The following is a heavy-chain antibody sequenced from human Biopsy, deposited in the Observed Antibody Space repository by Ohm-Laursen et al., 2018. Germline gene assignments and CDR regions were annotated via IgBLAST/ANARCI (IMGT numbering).Heavy chain of an antibody. CDR3: ARAYYYGAGSYYSPWMEV. V-gene: IGHV4-61*01. CDR2: IFYSGTT. CDR1: GGSVSTYNYY. J-gene: IGHJ6*02. D-gene: IGHD3-10*01. Sequence: GTLSLTCTVSGGSVSTYNYYWTWIRQPPGKGLEWIGYIFYSGTTKYNPSLKRRVRISLDTAKNQFSLNLRSVTAADTATYICARAYYYGAGSYYSPWMEVWGQGTTVSVS.